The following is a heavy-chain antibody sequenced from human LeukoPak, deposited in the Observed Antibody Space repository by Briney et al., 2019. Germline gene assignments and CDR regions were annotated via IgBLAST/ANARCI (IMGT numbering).Heavy chain of an antibody. D-gene: IGHD3-10*01. J-gene: IGHJ6*03. CDR3: ARGRYYGSGSYTTKGYYMDV. Sequence: PSETLSLTCTVSGGSISSYYWSWIRQPPGKGLGWIGYMYYSGSTNYDPSLKSRVTISVDMSKNQVSLKLSSVTAADTAVYYCARGRYYGSGSYTTKGYYMDVWGKGTTVTVSS. V-gene: IGHV4-59*12. CDR2: MYYSGST. CDR1: GGSISSYY.